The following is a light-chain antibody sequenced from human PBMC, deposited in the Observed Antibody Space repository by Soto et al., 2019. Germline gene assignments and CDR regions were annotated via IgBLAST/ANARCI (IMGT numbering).Light chain of an antibody. J-gene: IGLJ2*01. V-gene: IGLV1-51*01. CDR1: SSNIGNNY. CDR2: DSD. CDR3: ETWDSSLSAGI. Sequence: QSVLTQPPSVSAAPGQKVTISCSGSSSNIGNNYVSWYQQLPRTAPKLLIYDSDKRPSGIPDRFSGSKSGTSATLGITGLQTEDEADYYCETWDSSLSAGIFGGGTQLTVL.